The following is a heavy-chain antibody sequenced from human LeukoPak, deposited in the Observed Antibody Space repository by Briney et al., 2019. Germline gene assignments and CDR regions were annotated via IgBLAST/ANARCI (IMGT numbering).Heavy chain of an antibody. J-gene: IGHJ3*02. V-gene: IGHV4-30-4*01. CDR1: GGPISSGNHY. CDR3: ARGGGYYDSSGYYTNNDAFDI. D-gene: IGHD3-22*01. Sequence: SQTLSLTCTVSGGPISSGNHYWSWIRQPPGKGLEWIGYIYNSGSTYYNPSLKSRVTISVDTSKNQFSLKLSSVTAADTAVYYCARGGGYYDSSGYYTNNDAFDIWGQGTMVTVSS. CDR2: IYNSGST.